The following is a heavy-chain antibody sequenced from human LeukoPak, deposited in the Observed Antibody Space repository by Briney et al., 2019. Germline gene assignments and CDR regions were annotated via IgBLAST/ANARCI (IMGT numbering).Heavy chain of an antibody. CDR1: GFTFDDYA. Sequence: GGSLRLSCAASGFTFDDYAMHWVRQAPGKGLEWVSGISWNSGSIGYADSVKGRFTISRDNAKNSLYLQMNSLRAEDTAVYYCARDHVAGTGRFDYWGQGTLVTVSS. D-gene: IGHD6-19*01. CDR2: ISWNSGSI. J-gene: IGHJ4*02. V-gene: IGHV3-9*01. CDR3: ARDHVAGTGRFDY.